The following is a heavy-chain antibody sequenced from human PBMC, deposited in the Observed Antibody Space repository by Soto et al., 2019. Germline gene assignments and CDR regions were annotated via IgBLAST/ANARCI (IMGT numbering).Heavy chain of an antibody. J-gene: IGHJ4*02. CDR3: GRGRAAEYSNTYFDY. D-gene: IGHD6-13*01. CDR1: GYTFTSYG. Sequence: QVQLVQSGAEVKKPGASVKVSCKASGYTFTSYGINWVRQAPGQGPEWMGWISAYNGNTNYAQKVQGRDTMTTDTAKSTADMEQRNLRPDDTAVYYCGRGRAAEYSNTYFDYWGQGTPVTVSS. V-gene: IGHV1-18*01. CDR2: ISAYNGNT.